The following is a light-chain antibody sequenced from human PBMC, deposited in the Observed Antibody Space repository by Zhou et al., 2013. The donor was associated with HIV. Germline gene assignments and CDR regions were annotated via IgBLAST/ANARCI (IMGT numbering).Light chain of an antibody. CDR1: QSLLYSDGYNY. Sequence: DIVMTQSPLSLPVTPGEPASISCRSSQSLLYSDGYNYLDWYLQKPGQSPQLLIYLGSNRASGVPDRFSGSGSGTDFTLKISRVEAEDVGVYYCMQTLQTPSYTFGQGTKLEI. V-gene: IGKV2-28*01. CDR3: MQTLQTPSYT. CDR2: LGS. J-gene: IGKJ2*01.